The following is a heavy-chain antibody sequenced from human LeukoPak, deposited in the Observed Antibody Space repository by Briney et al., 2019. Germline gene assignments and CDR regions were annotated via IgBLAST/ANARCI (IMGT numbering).Heavy chain of an antibody. CDR2: MYYSGST. CDR1: GGSISSYY. Sequence: SETLSLTCSVTGGSISSYYWSWIRQPPGKGLEWIGYMYYSGSTNYNPSLKSRVTMSVDTSKNQFSLKLSSVTAADTAVYYCAREVSGGYPHYWGQGILVTVSS. V-gene: IGHV4-59*01. J-gene: IGHJ4*02. CDR3: AREVSGGYPHY. D-gene: IGHD2-15*01.